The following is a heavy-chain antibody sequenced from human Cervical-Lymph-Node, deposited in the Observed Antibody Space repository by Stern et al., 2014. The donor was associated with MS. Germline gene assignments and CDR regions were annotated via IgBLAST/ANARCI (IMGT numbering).Heavy chain of an antibody. Sequence: VQLVESGGGVVQPGRSLRLSCATSGFTFGRHSMHWVRQVPGKGLEWVAIISYDGSSQNYADSVKGRFTISRDNSNSTLYLQMNSLRIEDTAMYYCARPAAARYFDYWGQGSQVTVSS. V-gene: IGHV3-30-3*01. CDR1: GFTFGRHS. J-gene: IGHJ4*02. CDR2: ISYDGSSQ. CDR3: ARPAAARYFDY. D-gene: IGHD6-25*01.